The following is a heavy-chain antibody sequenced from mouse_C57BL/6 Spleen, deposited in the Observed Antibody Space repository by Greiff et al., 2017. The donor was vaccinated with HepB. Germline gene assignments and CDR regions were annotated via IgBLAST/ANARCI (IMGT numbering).Heavy chain of an antibody. CDR2: IYPGDGDT. J-gene: IGHJ4*01. V-gene: IGHV1-80*01. D-gene: IGHD1-1*01. CDR3: ARPTTVVDYYAMDY. Sequence: QVQLQQSGAELVKPGASVKISCKASGYAFSSYWMNWVKQRPGKGLEWIGQIYPGDGDTNYNGKFKDKATLTADKSSSTAYMQLSSLTSEDSAVYFCARPTTVVDYYAMDYWGQGTSVTVSS. CDR1: GYAFSSYW.